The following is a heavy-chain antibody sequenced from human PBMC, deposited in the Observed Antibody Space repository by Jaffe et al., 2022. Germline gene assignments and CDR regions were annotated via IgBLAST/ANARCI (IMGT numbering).Heavy chain of an antibody. CDR2: IRYDGSNK. CDR1: GFTFSSYG. D-gene: IGHD4-17*01. J-gene: IGHJ4*02. CDR3: AKDSTVTTQLRLPPDY. V-gene: IGHV3-30*02. Sequence: QVQLVESGGGVVQPGGSLRLSCAASGFTFSSYGMHWVRQAPGKGLEWVAFIRYDGSNKYYADSVKGRFTISRDNSKNTLYLQMNSLRAEDTAVYYCAKDSTVTTQLRLPPDYWGQGTLVTVSS.